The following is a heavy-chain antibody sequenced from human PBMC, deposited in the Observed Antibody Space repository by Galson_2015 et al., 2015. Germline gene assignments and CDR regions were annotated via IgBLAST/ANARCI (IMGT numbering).Heavy chain of an antibody. CDR2: ITTKAYGGTT. CDR1: GFTFSDYA. D-gene: IGHD6-6*01. J-gene: IGHJ4*02. Sequence: SLRLSCAASGFTFSDYAINWFRQAPGKGLEWVGFITTKAYGGTTKYVASVRGRFTISRDDSKTTAYLQMNSLKTEDTAFYYCAREYSSSSDYFDYWGPGTL. CDR3: AREYSSSSDYFDY. V-gene: IGHV3-49*03.